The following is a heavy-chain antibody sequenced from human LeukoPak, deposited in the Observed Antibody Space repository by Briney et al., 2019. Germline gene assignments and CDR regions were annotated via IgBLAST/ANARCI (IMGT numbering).Heavy chain of an antibody. CDR1: GGSVSSGSYY. J-gene: IGHJ4*02. CDR2: IYTSGST. D-gene: IGHD6-19*01. V-gene: IGHV4-61*01. Sequence: SETLSLTCTVSGGSVSSGSYYWSWIRQPPGKGLEWIGRIYTSGSTNYNPSLKSRVTMSVDTSKNQFSLKLSSVTAADTAVYYCEAGRGHFDYWGQGTLVTVSS. CDR3: EAGRGHFDY.